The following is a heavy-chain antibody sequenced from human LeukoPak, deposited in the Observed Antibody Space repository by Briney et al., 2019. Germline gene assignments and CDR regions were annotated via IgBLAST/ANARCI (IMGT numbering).Heavy chain of an antibody. CDR1: GFTFSSYA. CDR3: ARGFPSPDKRPC. V-gene: IGHV3-64*01. Sequence: GGSLRLSCAASGFTFSSYAMHWVRQAPGKGLEYVSAISSNVGSTFYANSVKGRFTISRDNSKNTLYLQVGSLRAEDMAVYYCARGFPSPDKRPCWGQGTLVTVSS. D-gene: IGHD3-10*01. J-gene: IGHJ4*02. CDR2: ISSNVGST.